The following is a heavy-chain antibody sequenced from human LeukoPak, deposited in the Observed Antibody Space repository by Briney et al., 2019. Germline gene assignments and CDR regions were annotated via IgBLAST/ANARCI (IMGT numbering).Heavy chain of an antibody. CDR2: INHSGYT. V-gene: IGHV4-34*01. D-gene: IGHD2-21*02. Sequence: SETLSLTCAVSGVSFDDYYWAWVRQTPGKGLEWIGEINHSGYTNDSPSLKSRVTLSIDTSRKQFSLNLRSVTVADAGIYYCTRMTAGHDYWGQGTLVTASS. CDR1: GVSFDDYY. CDR3: TRMTAGHDY. J-gene: IGHJ4*02.